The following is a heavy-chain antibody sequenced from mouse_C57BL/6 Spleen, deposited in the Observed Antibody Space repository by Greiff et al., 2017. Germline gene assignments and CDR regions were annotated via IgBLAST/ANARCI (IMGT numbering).Heavy chain of an antibody. Sequence: VQLQQSGAELVRPGASVKLSCKASGYTFTDYYINWVKQRPGQGLEWIARIYPGSSNTYYNEKFKGKATLTAEKSSSTAYMPVNSLTSEDSAVYFCARYDGYYLYFDYWGQGTTLTVSS. D-gene: IGHD2-3*01. CDR3: ARYDGYYLYFDY. CDR1: GYTFTDYY. CDR2: IYPGSSNT. J-gene: IGHJ2*01. V-gene: IGHV1-76*01.